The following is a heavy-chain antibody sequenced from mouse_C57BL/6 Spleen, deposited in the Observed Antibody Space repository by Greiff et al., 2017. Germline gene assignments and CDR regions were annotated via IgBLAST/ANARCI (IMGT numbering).Heavy chain of an antibody. V-gene: IGHV1-69*01. J-gene: IGHJ4*01. CDR2: LDPSDSYT. CDR1: GYTFTSYW. Sequence: QVQLQQPGAELVMPGASVKLSCKASGYTFTSYWMHWVKQRPGQGLEWIGELDPSDSYTNYNQKFKGKSTLTVDKSSSTAYMKLSSLTSEDSAVYYCARWGGNYYAMDYWGQGTSVTVSS. CDR3: ARWGGNYYAMDY. D-gene: IGHD1-1*01.